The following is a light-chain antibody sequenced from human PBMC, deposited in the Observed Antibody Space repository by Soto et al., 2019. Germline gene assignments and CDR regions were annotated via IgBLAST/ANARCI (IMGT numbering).Light chain of an antibody. J-gene: IGKJ4*01. CDR3: QQYGSSPPLT. Sequence: IVLSQSLGTLSLPPEGRATLYCRASRSVSSSFLAWYQQEPGQAPRLLIYGASSRATGIPDRFSGSGSGTDFTLTISRLEPEDFAVYYCQQYGSSPPLTFGGGSKV. CDR2: GAS. CDR1: RSVSSSF. V-gene: IGKV3-20*01.